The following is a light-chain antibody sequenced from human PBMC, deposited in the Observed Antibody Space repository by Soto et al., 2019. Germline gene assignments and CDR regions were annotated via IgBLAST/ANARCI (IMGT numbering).Light chain of an antibody. V-gene: IGLV1-47*01. Sequence: QSVLTQPPSASGTPGQRVTISCSGSSSNIGNNHLFWYQQLPGTAPKLLIYKTNHRPSRVPDRFSASKSGTSASLAISGLRSEDEADYYCAAWDDSLRVGVFGGGTQLTVL. CDR1: SSNIGNNH. J-gene: IGLJ3*02. CDR3: AAWDDSLRVGV. CDR2: KTN.